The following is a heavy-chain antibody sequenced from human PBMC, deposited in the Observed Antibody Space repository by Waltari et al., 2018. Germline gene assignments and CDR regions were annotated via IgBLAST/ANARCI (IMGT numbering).Heavy chain of an antibody. CDR1: GGSFSGYY. CDR3: ARGREVVPAAIRGWFDP. CDR2: INHSGST. Sequence: QVQLQQWGAGLLKPSETLSLTCAVYGGSFSGYYWSWIRQPPGTGLEWIGEINHSGSTNYNPSLKSRVTISVDTSKNQFSLKLSSVTAADTAVYYCARGREVVPAAIRGWFDPWGQGTLVTVSS. V-gene: IGHV4-34*01. D-gene: IGHD2-2*02. J-gene: IGHJ5*02.